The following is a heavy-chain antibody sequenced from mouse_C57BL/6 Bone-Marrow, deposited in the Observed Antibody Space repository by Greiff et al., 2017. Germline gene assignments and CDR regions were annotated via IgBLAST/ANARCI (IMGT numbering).Heavy chain of an antibody. Sequence: QVHLKQPGAELVKPGASVKLSCKASGYTFTSYWMHWVKQRPGQGLEWIGMIHPNSGSTNYNQKFKGKATLTVDTSSSPAYMQLSSLTSEDSAVYYCARPRSADWGQGTLLTVSA. CDR2: IHPNSGST. CDR3: ARPRSAD. CDR1: GYTFTSYW. D-gene: IGHD6-1*01. J-gene: IGHJ3*01. V-gene: IGHV1-64*01.